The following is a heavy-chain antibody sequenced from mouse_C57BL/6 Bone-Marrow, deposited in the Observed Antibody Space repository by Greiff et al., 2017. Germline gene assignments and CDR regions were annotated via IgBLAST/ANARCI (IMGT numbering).Heavy chain of an antibody. V-gene: IGHV1-81*01. J-gene: IGHJ3*01. CDR2: IYPRSGNT. D-gene: IGHD1-1*01. CDR1: GYTFTSYG. CDR3: ARDGSRQPFAY. Sequence: QVQLQQSGTVLARPGASVKLSCKASGYTFTSYGISWVKQRTGQGLESIGEIYPRSGNTYYNEKFKGKATLTADKSSSTAYMELRSLTSEDSAVYFCARDGSRQPFAYWGQGTLVTVSA.